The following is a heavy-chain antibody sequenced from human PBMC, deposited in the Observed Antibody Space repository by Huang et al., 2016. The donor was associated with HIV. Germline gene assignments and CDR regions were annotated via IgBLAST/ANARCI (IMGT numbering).Heavy chain of an antibody. J-gene: IGHJ4*02. V-gene: IGHV1-69*13. Sequence: QVQLVQSGAEVKTPGSSVKVSCKASGGTFSKYAISWVRQAPGQGLECMGGIIPRIGTPNYARKFQGRVTITADDSTSTTYVEVSSLRSEDTALYYCARGQLGSYGDYDVLYWGQGTLVTVSS. D-gene: IGHD4-17*01. CDR3: ARGQLGSYGDYDVLY. CDR2: IIPRIGTP. CDR1: GGTFSKYA.